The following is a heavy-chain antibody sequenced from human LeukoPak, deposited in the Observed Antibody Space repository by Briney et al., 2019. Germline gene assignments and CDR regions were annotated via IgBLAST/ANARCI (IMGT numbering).Heavy chain of an antibody. V-gene: IGHV4-4*07. CDR2: IYTSGST. J-gene: IGHJ6*03. D-gene: IGHD3-3*01. Sequence: PSETLSLTCTVSGGSISSYYWSWIRQPAGKGLEWIGRIYTSGSTNYNPSLKSRVTMSVDTSKNQFSLKLSSVTAADTAVYYCARVRTDYDFWSGYYTSDYYYYMDVWGKGTTVTVSS. CDR1: GGSISSYY. CDR3: ARVRTDYDFWSGYYTSDYYYYMDV.